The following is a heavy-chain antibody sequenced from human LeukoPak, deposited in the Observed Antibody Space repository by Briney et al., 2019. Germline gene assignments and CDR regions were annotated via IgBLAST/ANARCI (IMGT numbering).Heavy chain of an antibody. Sequence: PGGSLRLSCAASGFTFSSYAMSWVRQAPGKGLEWVSAISGSGGSTYYADSVKGRFTTSRDNSKNTLYLQMNSLRAEDTAVYYCARDGGNYYGSADFDYWGQGTLVTVSS. J-gene: IGHJ4*02. V-gene: IGHV3-23*01. D-gene: IGHD3-10*01. CDR1: GFTFSSYA. CDR2: ISGSGGST. CDR3: ARDGGNYYGSADFDY.